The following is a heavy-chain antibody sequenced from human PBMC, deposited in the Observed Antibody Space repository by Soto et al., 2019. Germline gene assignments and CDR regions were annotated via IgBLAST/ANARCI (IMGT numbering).Heavy chain of an antibody. CDR3: ARGKAGSYYYYYMAV. CDR2: IYYSGST. CDR1: GGSISSYY. J-gene: IGHJ6*03. Sequence: PSETLSLTCTVSGGSISSYYWSWIRQPPGKGLEWIGYIYYSGSTNYNPSLKSRVTISVDTSKNQFSLKLSSVTAADTAVYYCARGKAGSYYYYYMAVWGKGTTVTVSS. V-gene: IGHV4-59*08. D-gene: IGHD6-19*01.